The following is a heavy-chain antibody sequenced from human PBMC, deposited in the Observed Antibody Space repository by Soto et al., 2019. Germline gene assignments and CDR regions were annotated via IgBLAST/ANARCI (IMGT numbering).Heavy chain of an antibody. V-gene: IGHV3-23*01. D-gene: IGHD1-26*01. J-gene: IGHJ4*02. CDR3: AKDSALPYSGSYFDY. Sequence: GGSLRLSCAASGFTFNRYSMSWVRQAPGKGLECVSSISGTGGDTFYADSVKGRFTISRDNSKNTLYLQMSSLRADDTALYYCAKDSALPYSGSYFDYWGQGALVT. CDR2: ISGTGGDT. CDR1: GFTFNRYS.